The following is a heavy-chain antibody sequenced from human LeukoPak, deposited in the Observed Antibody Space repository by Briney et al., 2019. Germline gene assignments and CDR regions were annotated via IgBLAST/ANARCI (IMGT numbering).Heavy chain of an antibody. CDR2: IYHSGST. D-gene: IGHD6-19*01. V-gene: IGHV4-59*01. CDR1: GGSISSYY. J-gene: IGHJ4*02. Sequence: PSETLSLTCTVSGGSISSYYWSWIRQPPGKGLEWIGYIYHSGSTNYNPSLKSRVTISVDTSKNQFSLKLSSVTAADTAVYYCARVIAVAGTRFFDYWGQGTLVTVSS. CDR3: ARVIAVAGTRFFDY.